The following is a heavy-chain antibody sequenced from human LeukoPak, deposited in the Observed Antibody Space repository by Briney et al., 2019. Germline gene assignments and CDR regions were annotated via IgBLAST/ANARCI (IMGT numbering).Heavy chain of an antibody. D-gene: IGHD3-3*01. CDR1: GGSISSSSYY. CDR3: ARYVPYDFWSGYYFGYFDY. Sequence: SETLSLTCTVSGGSISSSSYYWGWIRQPPGKGLEWIGSIYYSGSTYYNPSLKSRVTISVDTSKNQFSLKLSSVTAADTAVYYCARYVPYDFWSGYYFGYFDYWGQGTLVTVSS. J-gene: IGHJ4*02. V-gene: IGHV4-39*01. CDR2: IYYSGST.